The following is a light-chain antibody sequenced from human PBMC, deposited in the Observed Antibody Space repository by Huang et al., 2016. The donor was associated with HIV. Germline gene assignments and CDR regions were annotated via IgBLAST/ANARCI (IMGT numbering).Light chain of an antibody. Sequence: DIVLTQSPLSLPVTPGEPASISCRSSQSLLNSNGYNYLGWYLLKPGQSPQLLIYLGSMRAPGGPDRFSGSGSGTDFTLKINRVEAEDVGVYYCMQSLQTPRTFGQGTKVEIK. V-gene: IGKV2-28*01. J-gene: IGKJ2*01. CDR1: QSLLNSNGYNY. CDR2: LGS. CDR3: MQSLQTPRT.